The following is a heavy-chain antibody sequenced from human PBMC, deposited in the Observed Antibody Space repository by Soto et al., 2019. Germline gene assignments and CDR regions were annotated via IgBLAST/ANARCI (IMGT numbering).Heavy chain of an antibody. CDR3: ARDSEPAASANNYFDY. D-gene: IGHD2-2*01. J-gene: IGHJ4*02. V-gene: IGHV3-33*01. CDR2: IWYDGSNK. CDR1: GFTFSSYG. Sequence: QVQLVESGGGVVQPGRSLRLSCAASGFTFSSYGMHWVRQAPGKGLEWVAVIWYDGSNKYYADSVKGRFTISRDNSKNTLYLQMNSLRAEDTAVYYCARDSEPAASANNYFDYWGQGTLVTVSS.